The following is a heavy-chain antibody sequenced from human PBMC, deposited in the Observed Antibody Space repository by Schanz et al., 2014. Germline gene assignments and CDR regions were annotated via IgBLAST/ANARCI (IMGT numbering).Heavy chain of an antibody. V-gene: IGHV3-66*01. D-gene: IGHD3-22*01. Sequence: EVQLVESGGGLVKPGGSLRLSCATSGLTFTSAWMSWVRQAPGKGLEWVSFIYIGGNTYYADSVKGRFTISRDNSKNTLFLQMNSLRVEDSAIYYCAKDISDTSGKDDYWGQGTLVTVSS. CDR2: IYIGGNT. J-gene: IGHJ4*02. CDR1: GLTFTSAW. CDR3: AKDISDTSGKDDY.